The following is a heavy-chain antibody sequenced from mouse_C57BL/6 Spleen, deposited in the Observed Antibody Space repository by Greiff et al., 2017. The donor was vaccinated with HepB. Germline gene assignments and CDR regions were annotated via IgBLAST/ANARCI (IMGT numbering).Heavy chain of an antibody. V-gene: IGHV1-82*01. D-gene: IGHD1-1*01. CDR2: IYPGDGDT. Sequence: QVQLQQSGPELVKPGASVKISCKASGYAFSSSWMNWVKQRPGKGLEWIGRIYPGDGDTNYNGKFKGKATLTADKSSSTAYMQLSSLTSEDSAVYCCARWDTTVVADFDYWGQGTTLTVSS. CDR3: ARWDTTVVADFDY. J-gene: IGHJ2*01. CDR1: GYAFSSSW.